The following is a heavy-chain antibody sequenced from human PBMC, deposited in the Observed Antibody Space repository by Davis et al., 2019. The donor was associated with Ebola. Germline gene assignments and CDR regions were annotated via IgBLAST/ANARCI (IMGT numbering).Heavy chain of an antibody. CDR3: ARDSSNRVVVVPAAIGGEYYYYYYGMDV. Sequence: PSETLSLTCAVSGGSISSSNWWRWVRQPPGKGLEWIGEIYHSGSTNYNPSLKSRVTISVDKSKNQFSLKLSSVTAADTAVYYCARDSSNRVVVVPAAIGGEYYYYYYGMDVWGQGTTVTVSS. CDR1: GGSISSSNW. J-gene: IGHJ6*02. D-gene: IGHD2-2*02. CDR2: IYHSGST. V-gene: IGHV4-4*02.